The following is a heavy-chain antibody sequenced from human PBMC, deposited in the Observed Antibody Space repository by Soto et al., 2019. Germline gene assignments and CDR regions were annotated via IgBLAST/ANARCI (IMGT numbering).Heavy chain of an antibody. CDR3: ARDWGGLGY. D-gene: IGHD3-10*01. CDR2: IKQDGSEK. CDR1: GFAFSNYW. Sequence: EVQLVESGGGLVQPGGSLRLSCAASGFAFSNYWMSWVRQAPGKGLEWVATIKQDGSEKSYVDSVKGRFTISRDNAKNSLYLEMNSLRVEDTAVYYCARDWGGLGYWGQGTLVTVSS. V-gene: IGHV3-7*03. J-gene: IGHJ4*02.